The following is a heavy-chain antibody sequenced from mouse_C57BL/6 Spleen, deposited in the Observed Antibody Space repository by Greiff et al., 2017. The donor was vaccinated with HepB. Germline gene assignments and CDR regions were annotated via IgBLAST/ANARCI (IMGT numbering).Heavy chain of an antibody. CDR3: ARNRDYDYDDGAWFAY. V-gene: IGHV2-9-1*01. CDR1: GFSFTSYA. CDR2: IWTGGGT. D-gene: IGHD2-4*01. J-gene: IGHJ3*01. Sequence: VQLQQSGPGLVAPSQSLSITCTVSGFSFTSYAISWVRQPPGKGLEWLGVIWTGGGTNYNSALKYRLSISKDNSKRQVFLKMNSLQTDDTARYYCARNRDYDYDDGAWFAYWGQGTLVTVSA.